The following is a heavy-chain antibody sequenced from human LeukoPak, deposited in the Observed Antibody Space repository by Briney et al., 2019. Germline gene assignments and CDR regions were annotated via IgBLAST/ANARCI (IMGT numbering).Heavy chain of an antibody. J-gene: IGHJ5*02. V-gene: IGHV1-2*02. D-gene: IGHD6-13*01. CDR3: ARGAMGSSWYVGWFDP. CDR1: GYTFTVYY. Sequence: ASVRVSFTSSGYTFTVYYMHWVRQAPGQGREWVGWINPNSGGTNYAQKFQGRVTMTRDTSISTAYMELSRLRSDDTAVYHCARGAMGSSWYVGWFDPWGQGTLVTVSS. CDR2: INPNSGGT.